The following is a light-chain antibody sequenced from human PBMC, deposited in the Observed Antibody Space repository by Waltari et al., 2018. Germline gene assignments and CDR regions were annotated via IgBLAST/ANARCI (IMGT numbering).Light chain of an antibody. CDR1: EGVSKF. CDR2: HAS. Sequence: SCRASEGVSKFLAWYQQKPGQAPRLLIYHASNRASGIPDRFSGSGFGTDFSLTISRLEPEDFAVYYCQKYDSLPATFGQGTKVEIK. CDR3: QKYDSLPAT. V-gene: IGKV3-20*01. J-gene: IGKJ1*01.